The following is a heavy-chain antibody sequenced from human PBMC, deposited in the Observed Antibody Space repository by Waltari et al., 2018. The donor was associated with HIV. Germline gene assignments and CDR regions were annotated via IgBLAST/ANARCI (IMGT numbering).Heavy chain of an antibody. V-gene: IGHV5-51*03. CDR2: IYPHDSEV. Sequence: EVRLVQSGAAVRKPGDSLKISCKTSGYTFTNHWIGGVGQTAGKGREWIRVIYPHDSEVRYNPSFYGRVAISFDWSTRTAYLEWRSLTTLDSGIYYCARRPDYNGDWFDSWGQGTLISVSS. CDR3: ARRPDYNGDWFDS. CDR1: GYTFTNHW. D-gene: IGHD2-8*01. J-gene: IGHJ5*01.